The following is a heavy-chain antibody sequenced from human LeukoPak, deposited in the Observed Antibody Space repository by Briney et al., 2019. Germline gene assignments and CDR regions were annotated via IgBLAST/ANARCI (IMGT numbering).Heavy chain of an antibody. V-gene: IGHV4-39*01. CDR3: ARQVVAVAGTGYFDY. Sequence: SETLSLTCTVSGGSISSSSYYWGWIRQPPGKGLEWIGSIYYSGSTYYNAPLKSRRTISVDTSKNQFSLQLNSVTAADTAVYFCARQVVAVAGTGYFDYWGQGTLVTVSS. CDR1: GGSISSSSYY. J-gene: IGHJ4*02. CDR2: IYYSGST. D-gene: IGHD6-19*01.